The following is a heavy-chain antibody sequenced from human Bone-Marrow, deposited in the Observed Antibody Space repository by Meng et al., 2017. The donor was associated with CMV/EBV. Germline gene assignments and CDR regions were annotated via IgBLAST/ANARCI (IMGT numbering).Heavy chain of an antibody. J-gene: IGHJ5*02. Sequence: GYRFSTYWINWVRQKPGRGLEWIGRIDPKDSYTTYSPSFQGHVSISADKSIGIVYLQCSSLKASDTAMYYCAVVRKAAGLGWSDPWGQGTLVTVSS. D-gene: IGHD6-13*01. CDR3: AVVRKAAGLGWSDP. CDR1: GYRFSTYW. CDR2: IDPKDSYT. V-gene: IGHV5-10-1*01.